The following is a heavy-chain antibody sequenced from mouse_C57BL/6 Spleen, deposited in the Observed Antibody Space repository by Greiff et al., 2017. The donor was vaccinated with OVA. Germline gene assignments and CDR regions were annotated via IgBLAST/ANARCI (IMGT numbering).Heavy chain of an antibody. Sequence: VQLQQSGTVLARPGASVKMSCKTSGYTFTSYWMHWVKQRPGQGLEWIGAIYPGNSDTSYKQKFKGKAKLTAVTSSSTAYMELSSLTNEDSAVYYCTRDYGSSYDFAYWGQGTLVTVSA. CDR2: IYPGNSDT. J-gene: IGHJ3*01. D-gene: IGHD1-1*01. V-gene: IGHV1-5*01. CDR1: GYTFTSYW. CDR3: TRDYGSSYDFAY.